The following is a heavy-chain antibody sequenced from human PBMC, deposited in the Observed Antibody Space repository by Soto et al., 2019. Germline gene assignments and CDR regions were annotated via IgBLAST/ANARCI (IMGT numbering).Heavy chain of an antibody. Sequence: SETLSLTCTVSGGSISSGDYYWSWIRQPPGKGLEWIGYIYYSGSTYYNPSLKSRVTISVDTSKNQFSLKLSSVTAADTAVYYCARVDHYYYYYGMDVWGQGTTVTVYS. V-gene: IGHV4-30-4*01. CDR2: IYYSGST. J-gene: IGHJ6*02. CDR1: GGSISSGDYY. D-gene: IGHD3-9*01. CDR3: ARVDHYYYYYGMDV.